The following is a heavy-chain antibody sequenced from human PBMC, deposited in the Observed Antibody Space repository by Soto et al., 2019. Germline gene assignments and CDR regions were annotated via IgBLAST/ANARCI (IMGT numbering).Heavy chain of an antibody. J-gene: IGHJ6*02. D-gene: IGHD5-18*01. Sequence: RRLSCAASGFTFSSYAMSWVRQAPGKGLEWVSAISGSGGSTYYADSVKGRFTISRDNSKNSLYLQMNSLRAEDTAVYYCATVDTAAYYYGMDVWGQGTTVTVSS. V-gene: IGHV3-23*01. CDR3: ATVDTAAYYYGMDV. CDR1: GFTFSSYA. CDR2: ISGSGGST.